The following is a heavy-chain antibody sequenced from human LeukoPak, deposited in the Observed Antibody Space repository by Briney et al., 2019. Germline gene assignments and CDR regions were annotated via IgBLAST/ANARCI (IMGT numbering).Heavy chain of an antibody. J-gene: IGHJ4*02. V-gene: IGHV3-33*06. CDR3: AKGVRECSSISCFRAADS. D-gene: IGHD2-2*01. Sequence: GGSLRLSCAASGFTFSSYGMHWVRQAPGKGLEWVAVIWYDGSNKYYADSVKGRFTISRDNSKNTLYLQMNSLRAEDTAVYYCAKGVRECSSISCFRAADSWGQGTLVTVSS. CDR1: GFTFSSYG. CDR2: IWYDGSNK.